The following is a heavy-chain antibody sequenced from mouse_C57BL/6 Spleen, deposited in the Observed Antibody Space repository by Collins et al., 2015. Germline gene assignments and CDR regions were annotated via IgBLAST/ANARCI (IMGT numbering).Heavy chain of an antibody. CDR2: ISSGGSYT. Sequence: EVMLVESGGGLVKPGGSLKLSCAASGFTFSSYAMSWVRQTPEKRLEWVATISSGGSYTYYPDSVKGRFTISRDNAKNTLYLQMSSLRSEDTAMYYCARPHAYWGQGTLVTVSA. J-gene: IGHJ3*01. CDR1: GFTFSSYA. CDR3: ARPHAY. V-gene: IGHV5-9-1*01.